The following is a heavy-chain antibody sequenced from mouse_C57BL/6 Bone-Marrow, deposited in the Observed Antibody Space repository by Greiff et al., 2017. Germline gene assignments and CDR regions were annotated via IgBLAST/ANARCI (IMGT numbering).Heavy chain of an antibody. J-gene: IGHJ2*01. CDR3: AKLCLYYFDY. CDR2: IRPNSGST. D-gene: IGHD4-1*01. Sequence: VQLQQPGAELVKPGASVKLSCKASGYTFTSYWMHWVKQRPGQGLEWIGMIRPNSGSTNYNEKFKSKATLPVDKSSSTAYMQLSSLTSEDSAVYYCAKLCLYYFDYWGQGTTLTVSS. V-gene: IGHV1-64*01. CDR1: GYTFTSYW.